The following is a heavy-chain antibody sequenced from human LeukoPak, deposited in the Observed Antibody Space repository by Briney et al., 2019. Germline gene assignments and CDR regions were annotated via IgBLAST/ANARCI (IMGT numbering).Heavy chain of an antibody. CDR3: AQADSTGYFYFQH. CDR2: TYYRSEWYN. D-gene: IGHD3-22*01. Sequence: SQTLSLTCAISGDSVSSNSAAWNWIRQSPSRGLEWLGRTYYRSEWYNDYAVSVKSRININPDTSKNQFSLQLNSVTPEDTAVYCCAQADSTGYFYFQHWGQGTLVTVSS. J-gene: IGHJ1*01. V-gene: IGHV6-1*01. CDR1: GDSVSSNSAA.